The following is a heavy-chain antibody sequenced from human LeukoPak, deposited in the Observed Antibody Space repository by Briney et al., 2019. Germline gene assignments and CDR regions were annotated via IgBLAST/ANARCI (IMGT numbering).Heavy chain of an antibody. V-gene: IGHV3-48*01. CDR3: ARDVDGGFWSGYYIDY. CDR1: GFTFNTYT. J-gene: IGHJ4*02. Sequence: GGSLRLSCAASGFTFNTYTMNWVRQAPGKGLEWVSYISGSSGIIDYADSVRGRFTISRDNAKNSLYLQMNSLRAEDTAVYYCARDVDGGFWSGYYIDYWGQGTLVTVSS. D-gene: IGHD3-3*01. CDR2: ISGSSGII.